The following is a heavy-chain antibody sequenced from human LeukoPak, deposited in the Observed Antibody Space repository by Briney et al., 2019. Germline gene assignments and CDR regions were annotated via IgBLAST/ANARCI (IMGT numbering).Heavy chain of an antibody. J-gene: IGHJ4*02. CDR3: CRSYDVLTAYYPPDY. CDR2: IRRSAYGGTT. V-gene: IGHV3-49*03. D-gene: IGHD3-9*01. CDR1: GVTFGEYL. Sequence: PGGSLRLSCTASGVTFGEYLMSWLRQAPGKGLEWVGFIRRSAYGGTTQYDASVTDRFIISRDDYKSVDYLQMNSLKAEDTAVYYCCRSYDVLTAYYPPDYWGQGTLVTVSS.